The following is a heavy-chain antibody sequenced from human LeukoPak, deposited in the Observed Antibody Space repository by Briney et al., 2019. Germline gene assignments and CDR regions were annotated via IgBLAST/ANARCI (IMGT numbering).Heavy chain of an antibody. CDR1: GFTFSDYA. D-gene: IGHD4-17*01. CDR2: ISSSGDYT. Sequence: GGSLRLSCSASGFTFSDYATHWVRQAPGRGLQFVSAISSSGDYTSYSDSVKGRFTISRDNSKNTLHLQMSSLRPEDTAVYFCVKRGRTSDYAYDYWGQGSLVTVSS. V-gene: IGHV3-64D*06. J-gene: IGHJ4*02. CDR3: VKRGRTSDYAYDY.